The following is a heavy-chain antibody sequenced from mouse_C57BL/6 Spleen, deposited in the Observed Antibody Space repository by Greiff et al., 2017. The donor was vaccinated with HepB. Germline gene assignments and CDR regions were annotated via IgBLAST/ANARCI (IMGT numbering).Heavy chain of an antibody. J-gene: IGHJ4*01. CDR1: GFTFTDYY. D-gene: IGHD1-1*01. V-gene: IGHV7-3*01. CDR2: IRNKANGYTT. CDR3: ARSLLTYYYGSSYGAMDY. Sequence: EVKLVESGGGLVQPGGSLSLSCAASGFTFTDYYMSWVRQPPGKALEWVGFIRNKANGYTTEYSASVKGRFTIYRDNSQSILYLQMNALRAEDSATYYCARSLLTYYYGSSYGAMDYWGQGTSVTVSS.